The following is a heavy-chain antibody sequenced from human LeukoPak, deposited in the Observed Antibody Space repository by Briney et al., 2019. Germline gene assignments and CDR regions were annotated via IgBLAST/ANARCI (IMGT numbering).Heavy chain of an antibody. CDR3: AGHHQAYSRTY. CDR2: IDIDT. J-gene: IGHJ4*02. V-gene: IGHV3-74*01. D-gene: IGHD6-13*01. CDR1: GFTFSSFW. Sequence: GESLRLSCAASGFTFSSFWMHWVRQAPGKGLVWVSRIDIDTTYADSVKGRFTISRDNAKNTLYLQMNSLRAEDTAVYYCAGHHQAYSRTYWGQGTLVTASS.